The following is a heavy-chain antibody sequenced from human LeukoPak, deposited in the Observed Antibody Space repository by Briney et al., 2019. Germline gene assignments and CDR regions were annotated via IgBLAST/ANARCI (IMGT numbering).Heavy chain of an antibody. D-gene: IGHD6-19*01. Sequence: GGSLRLSCAASGFSISSNHASWVRQAPGKGLEWVSVLYGYGKTYYADFVKGRFTISRDSSKNTLYLQMNSLRVEDTAVYYCATGSEYSTGWVEDWGRGTLVTVSS. CDR2: LYGYGKT. CDR1: GFSISSNH. V-gene: IGHV3-53*01. CDR3: ATGSEYSTGWVED. J-gene: IGHJ4*02.